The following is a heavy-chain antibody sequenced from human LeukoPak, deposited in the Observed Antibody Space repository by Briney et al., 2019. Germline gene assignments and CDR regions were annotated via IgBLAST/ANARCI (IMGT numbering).Heavy chain of an antibody. D-gene: IGHD3-16*01. J-gene: IGHJ4*02. CDR2: ISSSSSTI. V-gene: IGHV3-48*04. CDR3: ATANRIMDDY. Sequence: GGSLRLSCAASGFTLSSYSMNWVRQAPGKGLEWISYISSSSSTIYYAGSVKGRFTISRDNARNSLYLQMNSLRAEDTAVYFCATANRIMDDYGGQGTPVTVSS. CDR1: GFTLSSYS.